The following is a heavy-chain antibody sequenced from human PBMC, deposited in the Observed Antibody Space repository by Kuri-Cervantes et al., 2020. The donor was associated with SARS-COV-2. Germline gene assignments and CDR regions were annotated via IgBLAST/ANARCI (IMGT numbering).Heavy chain of an antibody. CDR3: AGFPEWELLPFDI. D-gene: IGHD1-26*01. CDR2: ISYDGNE. Sequence: GGSLRLSCSASGFTFSRYAMHWVRQAPGKGLEWVALISYDGNEYYADSVRGRLTISRDNSKNTLYLQLNNLRTEDTAVYYCAGFPEWELLPFDIWGQGTMVTVSS. J-gene: IGHJ3*02. CDR1: GFTFSRYA. V-gene: IGHV3-30*04.